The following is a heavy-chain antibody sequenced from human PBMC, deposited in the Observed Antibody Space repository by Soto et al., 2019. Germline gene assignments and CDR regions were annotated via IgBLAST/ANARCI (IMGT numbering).Heavy chain of an antibody. CDR3: ANPPFGKTHYYYYYGMDV. D-gene: IGHD3-10*01. CDR1: GFTFSSYA. V-gene: IGHV3-23*01. CDR2: ISGSGGST. Sequence: GGSLRLSCAASGFTFSSYAMSWVRQAPGKGLEWVSAISGSGGSTYYADSVKGRFTISRDNSKNTLYLQMNSLRAEDTAVYYCANPPFGKTHYYYYYGMDVWGQGTTVTV. J-gene: IGHJ6*02.